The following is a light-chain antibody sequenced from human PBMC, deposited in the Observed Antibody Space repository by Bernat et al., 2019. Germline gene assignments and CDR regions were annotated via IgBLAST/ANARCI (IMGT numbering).Light chain of an antibody. CDR3: VLDMGDGIWV. J-gene: IGLJ3*02. Sequence: QTVVTQEPSFSVSPGGTVTLTCGLRSGAVSKNYYPSWYQQTPGQAPRTLIYSTEARSSGVPDRFSGSILGNKAALTSTGAQADDESDYYCVLDMGDGIWVFGGGTKLTVL. V-gene: IGLV8-61*01. CDR2: STE. CDR1: SGAVSKNYY.